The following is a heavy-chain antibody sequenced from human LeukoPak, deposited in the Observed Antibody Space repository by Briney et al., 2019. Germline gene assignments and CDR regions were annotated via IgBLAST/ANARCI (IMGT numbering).Heavy chain of an antibody. Sequence: GASVKVSCKASGYSITNYAILWVRLAPGQGLEWMGWINTNTEKSTYAPGFTGRYVFSLDSSVSTAYLQISSLKAEDTALYYCATGGGYRFAYWGQGTLVTVSS. D-gene: IGHD6-25*01. CDR1: GYSITNYA. CDR3: ATGGGYRFAY. CDR2: INTNTEKS. J-gene: IGHJ4*02. V-gene: IGHV7-4-1*02.